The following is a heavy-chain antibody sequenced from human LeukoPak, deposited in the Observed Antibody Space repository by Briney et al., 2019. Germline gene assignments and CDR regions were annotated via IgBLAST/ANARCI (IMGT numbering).Heavy chain of an antibody. CDR2: IYYSGST. V-gene: IGHV4-59*12. J-gene: IGHJ4*02. CDR1: GGSISSYY. D-gene: IGHD6-13*01. Sequence: SETLSLTCTVSGGSISSYYWSWIRQPPGKGLEWIGYIYYSGSTNYNPSLKSRVTISVDTSKNQFSLKLSSVTAADTAVYFCARVAAAGNYYFDYWGQGTLVTVSS. CDR3: ARVAAAGNYYFDY.